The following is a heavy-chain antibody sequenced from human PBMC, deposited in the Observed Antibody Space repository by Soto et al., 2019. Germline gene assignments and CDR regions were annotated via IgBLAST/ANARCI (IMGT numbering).Heavy chain of an antibody. CDR2: ISGSGGST. J-gene: IGHJ4*02. CDR1: GFIVSSNY. V-gene: IGHV3-23*04. D-gene: IGHD5-12*01. Sequence: EVQVVESGGGLIQPGGSLRLSCAASGFIVSSNYMSWVRQAPGKGLEWVSAISGSGGSTYYADSVKGRFTISRDNSKNTLYLQMNSLRAEDTAVYYCAKDENRLRSLGDFDYWGQGTLVTVSS. CDR3: AKDENRLRSLGDFDY.